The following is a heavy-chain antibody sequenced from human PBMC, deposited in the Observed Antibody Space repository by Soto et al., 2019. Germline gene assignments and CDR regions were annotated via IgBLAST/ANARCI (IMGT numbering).Heavy chain of an antibody. V-gene: IGHV1-69*13. CDR2: IIPIFGTA. D-gene: IGHD2-21*01. J-gene: IGHJ3*02. CDR3: ARVLSLRDNAFDI. CDR1: GGTFSSYA. Sequence: EASVKVSCKASGGTFSSYAISWVRQAPGQGLEWMGGIIPIFGTANYAQKFQGRVTITADESTSTAYMELSSLRSEDTAVYYCARVLSLRDNAFDIWGQGTMVTVSS.